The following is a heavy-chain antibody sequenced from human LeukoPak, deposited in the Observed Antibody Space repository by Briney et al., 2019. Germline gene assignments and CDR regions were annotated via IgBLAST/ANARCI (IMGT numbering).Heavy chain of an antibody. Sequence: GGSLRLSCAASGFTFSSYAMSWVRQAPGKGLGWVSAISGSGGSTYYADSVKGRFTISRDNSKNTLYLQMNSLRAEDTAVYYCAKGQQNWYYYYMDVWGKGTTVTVSS. D-gene: IGHD1-1*01. CDR1: GFTFSSYA. CDR3: AKGQQNWYYYYMDV. CDR2: ISGSGGST. J-gene: IGHJ6*03. V-gene: IGHV3-23*01.